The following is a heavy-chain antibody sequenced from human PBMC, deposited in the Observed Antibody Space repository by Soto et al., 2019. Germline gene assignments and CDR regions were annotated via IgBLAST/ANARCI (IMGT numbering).Heavy chain of an antibody. CDR2: MNPNSGNT. CDR1: GYTFTSYD. Sequence: ASVKVSCKASGYTFTSYDINWVRQATGQGLEWMGWMNPNSGNTGYAQKFQGRVTMTRNTSISTAYMELSMLRSEDTAVYYCARRYYDSSGYSPGLYYYYGMDVCGQGTTVTVSS. CDR3: ARRYYDSSGYSPGLYYYYGMDV. D-gene: IGHD3-22*01. V-gene: IGHV1-8*01. J-gene: IGHJ6*02.